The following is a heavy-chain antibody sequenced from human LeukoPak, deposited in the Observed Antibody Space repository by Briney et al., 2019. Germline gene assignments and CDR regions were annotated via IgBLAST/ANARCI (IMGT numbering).Heavy chain of an antibody. D-gene: IGHD3-10*01. J-gene: IGHJ4*02. CDR2: INAGNGAT. Sequence: ASVKVSCKASGYTFTTFPMHWVRQAPGQRLEWMGWINAGNGATKYSQKFQGRVTITRDTSASTAYMELSSLTSEDTAVHYCARDRAGQFDYWGQGTLVTVSS. CDR3: ARDRAGQFDY. V-gene: IGHV1-3*01. CDR1: GYTFTTFP.